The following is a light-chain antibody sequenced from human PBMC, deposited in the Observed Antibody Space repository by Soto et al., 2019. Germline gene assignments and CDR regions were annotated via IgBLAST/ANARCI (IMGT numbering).Light chain of an antibody. J-gene: IGKJ1*01. CDR2: KAS. V-gene: IGKV1-5*03. CDR1: QTISSW. CDR3: QHYNSYSEA. Sequence: HITQSPSTLSASVGDRVTITCRASQTISSWLAWYQQKPGKAPKLLIYKASTLKSGVPSRFSGSGSGTEFTLTISSLQPDDFATYYCQHYNSYSEAFGQGTKVDIK.